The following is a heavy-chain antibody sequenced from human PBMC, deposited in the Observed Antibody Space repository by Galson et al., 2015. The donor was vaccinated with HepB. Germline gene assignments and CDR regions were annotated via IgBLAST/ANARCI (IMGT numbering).Heavy chain of an antibody. CDR1: GFSLSTSGMC. J-gene: IGHJ6*02. CDR3: ARIRYYGSGRTFYYYYGMDV. CDR2: IDWDDDK. V-gene: IGHV2-70*01. D-gene: IGHD3-10*01. Sequence: PALVKPTQTLTLTCTFSGFSLSTSGMCVSWIRQPPGKALEWLALIDWDDDKYYSTSLKTRLTISKDTSKNQVVLTMTNMDPVDTATYYCARIRYYGSGRTFYYYYGMDVWGQGTTVTVSS.